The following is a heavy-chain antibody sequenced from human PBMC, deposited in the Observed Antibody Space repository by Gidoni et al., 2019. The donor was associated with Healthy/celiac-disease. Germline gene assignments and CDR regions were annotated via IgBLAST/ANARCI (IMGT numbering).Heavy chain of an antibody. Sequence: EVQLLESGGGLVQPGGSLRLSCAASGFTFSSYAMSWVRQAPGKGLEWVSAISGSGGSTYYADSVKGRFTISRDNSKNTLYLQMNSLRAEDTAVYYCAKFHSVTTSYYYGMDVWGQGTTVTVSS. CDR1: GFTFSSYA. J-gene: IGHJ6*02. V-gene: IGHV3-23*01. CDR3: AKFHSVTTSYYYGMDV. D-gene: IGHD4-17*01. CDR2: ISGSGGST.